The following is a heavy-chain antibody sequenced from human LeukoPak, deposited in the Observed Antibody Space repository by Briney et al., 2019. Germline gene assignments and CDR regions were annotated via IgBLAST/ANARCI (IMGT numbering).Heavy chain of an antibody. D-gene: IGHD3-22*01. CDR3: ARGTMIVGPPWWFDP. CDR1: GYTFTGYY. J-gene: IGHJ5*02. CDR2: INPNSGGT. V-gene: IGHV1-2*02. Sequence: AASVKVSCKASGYTFTGYYMHWVRQAPGQGLEWMGWINPNSGGTNYAQKFQGRVTMTRDTSISTAYMELSRLRSDDTAVYYCARGTMIVGPPWWFDPWGQGTLVTVSS.